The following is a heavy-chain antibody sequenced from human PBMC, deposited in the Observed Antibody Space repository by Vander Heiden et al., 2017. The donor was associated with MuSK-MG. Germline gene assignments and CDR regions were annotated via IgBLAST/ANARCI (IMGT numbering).Heavy chain of an antibody. Sequence: EVQLLESGGGLVQPGGSLRLSCAASGFTFSSYAMSWVRQAPGKGLEWVSAISGSGGSTYYADSVKGRFTISRDNSKNTLYRQMNRLRAEDTAVYYCAKSKGRQWLVPGDYWGQGTMVTDSS. CDR3: AKSKGRQWLVPGDY. D-gene: IGHD6-19*01. V-gene: IGHV3-23*01. CDR2: ISGSGGST. CDR1: GFTFSSYA. J-gene: IGHJ4*02.